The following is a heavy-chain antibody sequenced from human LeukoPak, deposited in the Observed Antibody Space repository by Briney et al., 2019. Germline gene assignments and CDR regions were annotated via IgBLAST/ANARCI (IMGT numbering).Heavy chain of an antibody. D-gene: IGHD6-6*01. CDR1: GFTFSTYS. CDR2: ISSHGYI. Sequence: GGSLRLSCAASGFTFSTYSLNWVRQAPGKGLEWVSSISSHGYIYYADSLKGRFTISRDSAKSSLYLQMNSLRAEDTAVYYCARGYSSSFGISSNWFDPWGQGTLVTVSS. J-gene: IGHJ5*02. CDR3: ARGYSSSFGISSNWFDP. V-gene: IGHV3-21*01.